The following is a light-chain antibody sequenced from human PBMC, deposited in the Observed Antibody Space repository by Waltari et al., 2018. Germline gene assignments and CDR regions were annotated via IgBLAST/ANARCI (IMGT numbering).Light chain of an antibody. Sequence: EIVMTQSPATLSVFPGERATLSCRASQSIRSNLACYQHKPGQAPRLLIYGASTRATGIPARFSGSESGTEFTLTISSLQSEDFAVYFCQQYDNWLGTFGQGTKVEIK. V-gene: IGKV3-15*01. CDR1: QSIRSN. CDR3: QQYDNWLGT. CDR2: GAS. J-gene: IGKJ1*01.